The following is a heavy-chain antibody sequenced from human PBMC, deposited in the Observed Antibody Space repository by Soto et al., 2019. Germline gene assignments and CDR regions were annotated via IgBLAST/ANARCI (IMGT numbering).Heavy chain of an antibody. CDR1: GFTFSSYS. CDR2: ISSSSSYI. V-gene: IGHV3-21*01. Sequence: EVQLVESGGGLVKPGGSLRLSCAASGFTFSSYSMNWVRQAPGKGLEWVSSISSSSSYIYYADSVKGRFTISRDNAKNSLYLQMNSLRAEDTAVYYCARDQGTVDGYSSSWYQSNWFDPWGQGTLVTVSS. CDR3: ARDQGTVDGYSSSWYQSNWFDP. J-gene: IGHJ5*02. D-gene: IGHD6-13*01.